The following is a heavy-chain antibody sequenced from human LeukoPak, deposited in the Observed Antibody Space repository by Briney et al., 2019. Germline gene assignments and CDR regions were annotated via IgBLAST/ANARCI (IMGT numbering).Heavy chain of an antibody. CDR2: ISGSGGST. Sequence: GGSLRLSCAASGFTFSSYAMSWVRQAPGKGLEWVSGISGSGGSTYYADSVKGRFTISRENSKNTLYLQMNSLRAEDTAVYYCAKARYYYDTNDWGQGTLVTVSS. J-gene: IGHJ4*02. CDR3: AKARYYYDTND. D-gene: IGHD3-22*01. V-gene: IGHV3-23*01. CDR1: GFTFSSYA.